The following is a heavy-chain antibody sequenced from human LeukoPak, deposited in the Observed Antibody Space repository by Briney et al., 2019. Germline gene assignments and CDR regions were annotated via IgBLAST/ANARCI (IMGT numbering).Heavy chain of an antibody. D-gene: IGHD3-10*01. CDR3: ASFVGGSGSRDY. CDR2: ISSSSSYI. Sequence: KPGGSLRLSCAASGFTFSSYSMNWVRQAPGKGLEWVSSISSSSSYIYYADSVKGRFTISRDNAKNSLCLQMNSLRAEDTAVYYCASFVGGSGSRDYWGQGTLVTVSS. V-gene: IGHV3-21*01. CDR1: GFTFSSYS. J-gene: IGHJ4*02.